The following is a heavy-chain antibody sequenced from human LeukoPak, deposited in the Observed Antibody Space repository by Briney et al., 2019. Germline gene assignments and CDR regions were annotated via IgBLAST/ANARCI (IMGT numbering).Heavy chain of an antibody. CDR2: INEGGDT. D-gene: IGHD4-11*01. Sequence: SEALSLTGAVYGSSFSGFDWSWVRQAPGKGLEWIGEINEGGDTKYNPSLKSRVTLSVDTSRNEFSLKIRSVTAADTAVYYCARGLGWKVTTMGLFYMDVWGEGTTVTVSS. CDR3: ARGLGWKVTTMGLFYMDV. CDR1: GSSFSGFD. J-gene: IGHJ6*03. V-gene: IGHV4-34*01.